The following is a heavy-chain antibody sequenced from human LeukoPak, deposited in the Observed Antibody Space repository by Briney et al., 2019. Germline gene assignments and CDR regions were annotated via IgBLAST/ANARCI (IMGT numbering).Heavy chain of an antibody. D-gene: IGHD3-16*02. CDR2: ISSSSSYI. CDR3: ARAYDYVWGTYRYSRYFDY. J-gene: IGHJ4*02. Sequence: PGGSLRLSCAASGFTFSSYSMNWVRQAPGKGLEWVSSISSSSSYIYYADSMKGRFTIYRDNAKNSLYLQMNSLRAEDTAVYYCARAYDYVWGTYRYSRYFDYWGQGTLVTVSS. CDR1: GFTFSSYS. V-gene: IGHV3-21*01.